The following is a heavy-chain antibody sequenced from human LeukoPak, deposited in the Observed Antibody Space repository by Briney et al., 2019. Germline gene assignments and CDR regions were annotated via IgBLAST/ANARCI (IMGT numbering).Heavy chain of an antibody. CDR3: ARGSHIAAAGTHFDY. D-gene: IGHD6-13*01. CDR1: GFTFSSYG. CDR2: IWYDGSNK. Sequence: PGRSLRLSCAASGFTFSSYGMHWVRQAPGKGLEWVAVIWYDGSNKYYADSVKGRFTISRGNSKNTLYLQMNSLRAEDTAVYYCARGSHIAAAGTHFDYWGQGTLVTVSS. J-gene: IGHJ4*02. V-gene: IGHV3-33*01.